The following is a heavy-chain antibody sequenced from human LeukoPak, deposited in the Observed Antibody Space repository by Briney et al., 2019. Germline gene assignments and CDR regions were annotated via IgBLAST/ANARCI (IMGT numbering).Heavy chain of an antibody. V-gene: IGHV3-74*01. J-gene: IGHJ6*04. D-gene: IGHD3-3*01. Sequence: GGSLRLSCAASGFTFSSYWMHWVRQAPGKGLVWVSRINSDGSSTNYADSVKGRFTISRDNAKNTLYLQMNSLRAEDTAVYYCAKDQLQHYYDFWSGYYPSLDVWGKGTTVTVSS. CDR2: INSDGSST. CDR1: GFTFSSYW. CDR3: AKDQLQHYYDFWSGYYPSLDV.